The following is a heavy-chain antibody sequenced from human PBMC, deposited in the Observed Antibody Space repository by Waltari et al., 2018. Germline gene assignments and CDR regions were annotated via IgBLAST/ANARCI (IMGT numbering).Heavy chain of an antibody. J-gene: IGHJ2*01. CDR1: GFTFSSYA. CDR2: ISYDGSNK. Sequence: QVQLVESGGGVVQPGRSLRLSCAASGFTFSSYAMHWVRQAPGKGLEWVAVISYDGSNKYYADSGKGRFTISRDNAKNSLYLQMNSLRAEDTAVYYCARDYGDPYWYFDLWGRGTLVTVSS. D-gene: IGHD4-17*01. CDR3: ARDYGDPYWYFDL. V-gene: IGHV3-30*07.